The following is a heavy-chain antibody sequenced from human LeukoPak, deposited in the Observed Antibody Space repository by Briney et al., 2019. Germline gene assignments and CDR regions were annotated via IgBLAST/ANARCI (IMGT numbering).Heavy chain of an antibody. Sequence: GGSLRLSCAASGFTFSSYEMNWVRQAPGKGLEWVSYISSGSTIYDADSVKGRFTISRDNAKNSLYLQMNSLRAEDTAVYYCARECIAVAGAPFDYWGQGTLVTVSS. CDR1: GFTFSSYE. J-gene: IGHJ4*02. V-gene: IGHV3-48*03. CDR2: ISSGSTI. D-gene: IGHD6-19*01. CDR3: ARECIAVAGAPFDY.